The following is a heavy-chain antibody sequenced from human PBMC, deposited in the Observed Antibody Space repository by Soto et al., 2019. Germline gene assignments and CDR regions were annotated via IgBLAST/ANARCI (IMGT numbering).Heavy chain of an antibody. J-gene: IGHJ3*02. CDR2: ISWNSGSI. Sequence: GGSLRLSCAAPGFTFDDYAMHWVRQAPGKGLEWVSGISWNSGSIGYADSVKGRFTISRDNAKNSLYLQMNSLRAEDTALYYCAKDMLKYSSSSYAFDIWGQGTMVTGSS. D-gene: IGHD6-6*01. CDR3: AKDMLKYSSSSYAFDI. CDR1: GFTFDDYA. V-gene: IGHV3-9*01.